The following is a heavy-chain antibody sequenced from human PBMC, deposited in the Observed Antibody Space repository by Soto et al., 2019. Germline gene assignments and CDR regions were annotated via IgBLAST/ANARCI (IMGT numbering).Heavy chain of an antibody. CDR3: ARESPTYYYDSSGAFDI. D-gene: IGHD3-22*01. CDR1: GGSISSYY. J-gene: IGHJ3*02. CDR2: IYYSGST. Sequence: SETLSLTCTVSGGSISSYYWSWIRQPPGKGLEWIGYIYYSGSTNYNPSLKSRVTISVDTSKNQFSLKLSSVTAADTAVYYCARESPTYYYDSSGAFDIWGQGTMVTVSS. V-gene: IGHV4-59*01.